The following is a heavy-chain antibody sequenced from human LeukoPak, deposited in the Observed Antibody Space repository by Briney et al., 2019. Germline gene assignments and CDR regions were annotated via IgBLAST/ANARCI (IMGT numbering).Heavy chain of an antibody. D-gene: IGHD1-26*01. V-gene: IGHV3-15*01. CDR3: TTRLTVGAIPPVY. CDR1: GSTFSYAW. CDR2: IKSKTDGGTT. J-gene: IGHJ4*02. Sequence: GGSLRLSCAASGSTFSYAWMSWVRQAPGKGLEWVGRIKSKTDGGTTDYAAPVKGRFTISRDDSKNTLYLQMNNLKTEDTAVYYCTTRLTVGAIPPVYWGQGTLVTVSS.